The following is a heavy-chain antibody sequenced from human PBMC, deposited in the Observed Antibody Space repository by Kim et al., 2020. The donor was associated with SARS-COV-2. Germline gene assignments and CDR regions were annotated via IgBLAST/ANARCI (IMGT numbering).Heavy chain of an antibody. J-gene: IGHJ4*01. CDR3: AKGLQLYYYGLGSAFDY. D-gene: IGHD3-10*01. CDR2: IRGSAAAK. CDR1: GLTFSSYA. Sequence: GGSLRLSCAASGLTFSSYAMIWVRQAPGKGLEWVALIRGSAAAKEYADSVKGRFTISRDNSKNTLYLQMNSLRAEDTAFYFCAKGLQLYYYGLGSAFDY. V-gene: IGHV3-23*01.